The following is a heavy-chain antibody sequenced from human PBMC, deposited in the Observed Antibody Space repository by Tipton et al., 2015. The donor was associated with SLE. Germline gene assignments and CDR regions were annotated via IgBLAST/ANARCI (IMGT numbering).Heavy chain of an antibody. V-gene: IGHV3-23*01. CDR1: GFTFWSHD. Sequence: SLRLSCATSGFTFWSHDMGWVRQAPGKGLEWVSVTSERGAGTHYINSVKGRFTISRDNSKNTLYLQMNRLRVEDTAVYYCAGGTGAYFDHWGQGTLVTVSS. CDR2: TSERGAGT. J-gene: IGHJ4*02. CDR3: AGGTGAYFDH. D-gene: IGHD3-16*01.